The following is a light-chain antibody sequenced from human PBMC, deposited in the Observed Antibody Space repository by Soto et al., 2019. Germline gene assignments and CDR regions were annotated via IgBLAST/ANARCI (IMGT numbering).Light chain of an antibody. V-gene: IGKV1-9*01. CDR3: QQFHNFPRT. Sequence: DIQLTQSPSFLSASVGDRVTISCRASQGISRSLVWYQQKPGGAPKLLIYAASTLHSGAPSRFSGSRCGTGFSLSFIRLQPEDVATYYCQQFHNFPRTFGQGTRRDIK. J-gene: IGKJ5*01. CDR2: AAS. CDR1: QGISRS.